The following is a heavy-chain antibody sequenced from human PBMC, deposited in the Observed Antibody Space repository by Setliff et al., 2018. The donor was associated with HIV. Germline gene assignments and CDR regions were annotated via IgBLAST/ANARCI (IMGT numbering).Heavy chain of an antibody. D-gene: IGHD1-1*01. J-gene: IGHJ4*02. CDR1: GFSFSTSGVG. V-gene: IGHV2-5*01. CDR2: IYYNDER. CDR3: THVNNFRSVYFAS. Sequence: SGPTLVNPTQTLTLTCTFSGFSFSTSGVGVGWIRQPPGKALEWLAMIYYNDERHYYPSLNNRLTITKDTSNNHVVLMMSNMDPADTATYYCTHVNNFRSVYFASWGQGTLVTVSS.